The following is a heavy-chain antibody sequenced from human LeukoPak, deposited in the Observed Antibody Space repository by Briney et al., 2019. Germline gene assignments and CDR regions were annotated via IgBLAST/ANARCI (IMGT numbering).Heavy chain of an antibody. Sequence: PGGSLRLSCAASGFTFDVYAMHWVRQAPGKGLEWVSGISWNSGSIGYADSVKGRFTISRDNAKNSLYLQMNSLRAEDTALYYCAKDTESSAFNWFDPWGQGTLVTVSS. D-gene: IGHD3-22*01. J-gene: IGHJ5*02. V-gene: IGHV3-9*01. CDR1: GFTFDVYA. CDR3: AKDTESSAFNWFDP. CDR2: ISWNSGSI.